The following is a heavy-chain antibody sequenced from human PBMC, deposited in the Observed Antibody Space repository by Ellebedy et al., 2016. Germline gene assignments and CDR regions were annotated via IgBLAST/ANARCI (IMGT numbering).Heavy chain of an antibody. J-gene: IGHJ4*02. V-gene: IGHV4-59*01. CDR1: GGSMSASY. CDR2: IDHSGST. Sequence: SETLSLTCTVSGGSMSASYWNWIRQPPGKGLEWIGYIDHSGSTNCNPSLKSRVTMSADTSKNQFSLKLDSVTAADSALYYCARARSHPGYRGFGDCDYWGQGALVTVSS. D-gene: IGHD3-16*01. CDR3: ARARSHPGYRGFGDCDY.